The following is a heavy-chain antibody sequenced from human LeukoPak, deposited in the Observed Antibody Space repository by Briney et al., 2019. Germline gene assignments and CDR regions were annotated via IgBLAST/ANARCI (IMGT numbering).Heavy chain of an antibody. CDR3: ARDLGYCSGGSCSYFDY. V-gene: IGHV4-61*01. CDR2: IYYSGST. CDR1: GGSVSNGSYY. Sequence: SETLSLTCTVSGGSVSNGSYYWSWIRQPPGKGLEWIGYIYYSGSTNYNPSHKSRVTVSVDTSKNQFSLKLSSVTAADTAVYYCARDLGYCSGGSCSYFDYWGQGNLVTVSS. D-gene: IGHD2-15*01. J-gene: IGHJ4*02.